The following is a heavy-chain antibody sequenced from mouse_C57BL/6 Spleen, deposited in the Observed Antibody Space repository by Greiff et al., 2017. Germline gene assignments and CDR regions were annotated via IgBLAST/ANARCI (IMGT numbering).Heavy chain of an antibody. CDR2: ISSGSSTI. CDR3: ARITTAYAMDY. Sequence: DVHLVESGGGLVKPGGSLKLSCAASGFTFSDYGMHWVRQAPEKGLEWVAYISSGSSTIYYADTVKGRFTISRDNAKNTLFLQMTSLRSEDTAMYYCARITTAYAMDYWGQGTSVTVSS. D-gene: IGHD1-2*01. CDR1: GFTFSDYG. J-gene: IGHJ4*01. V-gene: IGHV5-17*01.